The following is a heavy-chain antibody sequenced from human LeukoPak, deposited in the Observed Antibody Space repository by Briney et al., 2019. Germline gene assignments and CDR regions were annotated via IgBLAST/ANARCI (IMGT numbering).Heavy chain of an antibody. Sequence: GGSLRLSCAASGFTFSSYAMHWVRQAPGKGLEWVAVISYDGSNKYYADSVKGRFTISRDNSKNTLHLQMNSLRAEDTAVYYCARYSSTYYYYGMDVWGQGTTVTVSS. CDR3: ARYSSTYYYYGMDV. D-gene: IGHD6-13*01. V-gene: IGHV3-30-3*01. J-gene: IGHJ6*02. CDR2: ISYDGSNK. CDR1: GFTFSSYA.